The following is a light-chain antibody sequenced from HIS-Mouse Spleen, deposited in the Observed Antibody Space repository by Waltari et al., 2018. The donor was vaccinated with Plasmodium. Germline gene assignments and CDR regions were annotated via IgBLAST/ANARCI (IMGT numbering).Light chain of an antibody. V-gene: IGKV1-5*03. CDR3: QQYNSYPYT. J-gene: IGKJ2*01. CDR2: KSS. CDR1: QSISSW. Sequence: DIQMTQSPPTLLASVGARVNITCRASQSISSWLAWYQQKPGKAPKLLIYKSSSLESGVPSRFSGSGSGTEFTLTISSLQPDDFATYYCQQYNSYPYTFGQGTKLEIK.